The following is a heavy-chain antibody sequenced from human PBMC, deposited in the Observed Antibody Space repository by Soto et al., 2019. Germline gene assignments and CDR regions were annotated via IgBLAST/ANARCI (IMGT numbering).Heavy chain of an antibody. J-gene: IGHJ6*03. CDR3: ARGGHSFGFYFYYYMDV. CDR2: IYYSGRT. V-gene: IGHV4-31*03. Sequence: QVQLQESGPGLVKPSQTLFLTCTVSGDSINSDGYYWNWIRQHPGKGLEWIGYIYYSGRTYYNPSLKSRITMSLDTSQNLFSLELSSVTAADTAVYYCARGGHSFGFYFYYYMDVWGKGTTVTVSS. D-gene: IGHD5-18*01. CDR1: GDSINSDGYY.